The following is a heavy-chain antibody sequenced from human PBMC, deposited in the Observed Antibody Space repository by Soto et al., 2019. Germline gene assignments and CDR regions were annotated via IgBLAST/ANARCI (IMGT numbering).Heavy chain of an antibody. V-gene: IGHV4-31*03. CDR3: ARMYYYDSSGYYENWFDP. CDR2: IYYSGST. D-gene: IGHD3-22*01. CDR1: GGSISSGGYY. J-gene: IGHJ5*02. Sequence: SETLSLTCTVSGGSISSGGYYWSWIRQHPGKGLEWIGYIYYSGSTYYNPSLKSRVTISVDTSKNQFSLKLSSVTAADTAVYYCARMYYYDSSGYYENWFDPWGQGTLVTVSS.